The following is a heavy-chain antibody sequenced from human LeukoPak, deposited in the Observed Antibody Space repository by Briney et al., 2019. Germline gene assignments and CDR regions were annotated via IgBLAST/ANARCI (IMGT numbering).Heavy chain of an antibody. CDR1: GFTFSSYA. D-gene: IGHD2-15*01. J-gene: IGHJ2*01. CDR2: IIGSGGST. CDR3: AKKVADIVVVVAAWYFDL. Sequence: GGSLRLSCAASGFTFSSYAMSWVRQAPGKGLEWVSAIIGSGGSTYYADSVKGRFTISRDNSKNTLYLQMNSLRAEDTAVYYCAKKVADIVVVVAAWYFDLWGRGTLVTVSS. V-gene: IGHV3-23*01.